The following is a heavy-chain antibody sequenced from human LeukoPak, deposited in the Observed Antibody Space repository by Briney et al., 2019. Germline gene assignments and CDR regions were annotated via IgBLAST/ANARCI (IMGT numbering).Heavy chain of an antibody. J-gene: IGHJ4*02. D-gene: IGHD5-24*01. CDR3: AKKRKVATTLFDY. V-gene: IGHV3-23*01. CDR1: GFTFSSYA. Sequence: PGGSLRLSCAASGFTFSSYAMSWVRQAPRKGLEWVSAISGSGGSTYYADSVKGRFTISRDNSKNTLYLQMNSLRAEDTAVYYCAKKRKVATTLFDYWGQGTLVTVSS. CDR2: ISGSGGST.